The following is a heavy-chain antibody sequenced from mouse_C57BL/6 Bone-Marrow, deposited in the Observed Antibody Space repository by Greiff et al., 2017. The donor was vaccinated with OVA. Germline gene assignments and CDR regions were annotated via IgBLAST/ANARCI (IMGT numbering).Heavy chain of an antibody. CDR1: GFSLTSYA. CDR2: LWPGGGT. Sequence: QVQLKESGPGLVAPSPSLSISCTVSGFSLTSYAISWVRQPPGQGLEWLGVLWPGGGTTYHSALKSRLSISKDNSKSQVFLKMNSLQTDDTAGYYGARLGRAWFGYWGQGTLVTVSA. D-gene: IGHD4-1*01. CDR3: ARLGRAWFGY. V-gene: IGHV2-9-1*01. J-gene: IGHJ3*01.